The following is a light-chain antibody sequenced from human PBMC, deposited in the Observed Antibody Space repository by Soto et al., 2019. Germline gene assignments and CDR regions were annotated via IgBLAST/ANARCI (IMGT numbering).Light chain of an antibody. V-gene: IGKV1-39*01. Sequence: DIQMTQSPSSLSASVGDRFTMTCRASQSISSYLNWYQQKPGKAPKLLIYAASSLQSGVPSRFSGSVSGTDFTLTISSLQPEDFATYYCQQSYSTPRTFGQGTKVDI. CDR2: AAS. CDR3: QQSYSTPRT. J-gene: IGKJ1*01. CDR1: QSISSY.